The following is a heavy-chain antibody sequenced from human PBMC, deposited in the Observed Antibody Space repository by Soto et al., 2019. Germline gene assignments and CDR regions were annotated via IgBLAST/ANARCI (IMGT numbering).Heavy chain of an antibody. D-gene: IGHD2-15*01. CDR3: SRDPPRCRGGSCYSYGLDY. V-gene: IGHV3-33*01. J-gene: IGHJ4*02. Sequence: QVQLVESGGGVVQPGRSLRLSCAATGFTFSSYGMHWVRQAPGKGLEWVAVIWNDGSTKYYADSVKGRFTISRDNSKNTQYLLMNSLRADDTAVYYSSRDPPRCRGGSCYSYGLDYWGQGTLVTVSS. CDR2: IWNDGSTK. CDR1: GFTFSSYG.